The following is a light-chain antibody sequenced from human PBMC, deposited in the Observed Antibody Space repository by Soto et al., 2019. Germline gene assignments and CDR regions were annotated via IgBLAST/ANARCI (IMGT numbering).Light chain of an antibody. V-gene: IGLV2-23*02. CDR1: SSDVGYYNL. Sequence: QSVLTQPAAVSGSTGQSITISCTGTSSDVGYYNLVSWYQQHPGKAPKLIIYEVNKRPSGVSNRFSGSKSGNTASLTISGLQAEDEADYYCCSYAGSTTHYVFGTGTKLTVL. CDR3: CSYAGSTTHYV. J-gene: IGLJ1*01. CDR2: EVN.